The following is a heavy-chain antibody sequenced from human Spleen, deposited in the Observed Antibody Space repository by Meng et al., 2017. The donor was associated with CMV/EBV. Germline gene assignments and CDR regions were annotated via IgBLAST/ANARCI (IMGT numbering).Heavy chain of an antibody. CDR3: ATGATLDY. CDR2: ISSTSAYI. Sequence: GESLKISCAASGFTLSDYYIIWIRQAPGKGLEWVASISSTSAYIYYAESVEGRFIISRDNAKSSLYLTMDNLAAEDTAVYYCATGATLDYWGQGTLVTVSS. J-gene: IGHJ4*02. CDR1: GFTLSDYY. V-gene: IGHV3-69-1*02. D-gene: IGHD3-10*01.